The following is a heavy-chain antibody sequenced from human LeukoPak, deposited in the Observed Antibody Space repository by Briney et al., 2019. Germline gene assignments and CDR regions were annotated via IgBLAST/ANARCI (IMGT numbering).Heavy chain of an antibody. CDR3: APQQTYSPYNWFDP. Sequence: GGSLRLSCVTSGFTFSNYWMTWVRQAPGKGLVWVSRIHPDGSITTYAGSVKGRFTISRDNAKNTLYLQMNSLRAEDTAVYYCAPQQTYSPYNWFDPWGQGTLVTVSS. D-gene: IGHD5-12*01. CDR1: GFTFSNYW. CDR2: IHPDGSIT. J-gene: IGHJ5*02. V-gene: IGHV3-74*03.